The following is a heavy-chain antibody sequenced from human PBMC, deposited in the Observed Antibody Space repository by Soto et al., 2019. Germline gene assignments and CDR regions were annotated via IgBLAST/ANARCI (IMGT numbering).Heavy chain of an antibody. V-gene: IGHV3-23*01. CDR3: AKSVLRFLEWLPHQYYYGMDV. CDR2: ISGSGGST. D-gene: IGHD3-3*01. J-gene: IGHJ6*01. Sequence: WGSLGICCASSGLTFSIYAMTWVRQAPGRGLDSPSAISGSGGSTYYADCVKGRFTISRDNSKNTLYLQMNSLRAEDTAVYYCAKSVLRFLEWLPHQYYYGMDVWGQGTTVTVSS. CDR1: GLTFSIYA.